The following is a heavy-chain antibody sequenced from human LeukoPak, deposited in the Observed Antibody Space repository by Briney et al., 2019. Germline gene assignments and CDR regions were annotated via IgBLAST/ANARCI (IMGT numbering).Heavy chain of an antibody. V-gene: IGHV4-59*08. CDR2: IYYSGST. CDR3: ARVTGIGYYYYYMDV. J-gene: IGHJ6*03. Sequence: PSETLSLTCTVSDDSISNYYWSWIRQPPGKGLEWIGYIYYSGSTNYNPSLKSRVTISVDTSKNQFSLKLSSVTAADTAVYYCARVTGIGYYYYYMDVWGKGTTVTVSS. CDR1: DDSISNYY. D-gene: IGHD1-20*01.